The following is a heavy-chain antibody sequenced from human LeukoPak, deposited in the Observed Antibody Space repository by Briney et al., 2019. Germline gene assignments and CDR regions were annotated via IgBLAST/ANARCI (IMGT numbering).Heavy chain of an antibody. CDR1: GGSISSGGYY. CDR2: IYYSGST. V-gene: IGHV4-31*02. CDR3: ARDNHYYDSSGHRNWVDP. Sequence: SETLSLTCTVSGGSISSGGYYWSWIRQPPGKGLEWIGYIYYSGSTYNNPSLKSRVTISVDTSKNQFSLKLSSVTAADTAVYYCARDNHYYDSSGHRNWVDPWGQGTLVTVSS. D-gene: IGHD3-22*01. J-gene: IGHJ5*02.